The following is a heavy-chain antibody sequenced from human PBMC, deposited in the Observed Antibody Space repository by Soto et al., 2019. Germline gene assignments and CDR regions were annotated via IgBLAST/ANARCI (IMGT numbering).Heavy chain of an antibody. CDR2: TYYRSKWYS. Sequence: SQTPSLTCAISGDSVSSNTAAWNWIRLSPSRGLEWLGRTYYRSKWYSVYAPSLKSRITINPDTSKNQFSLQLNSVTPDDTAIYYCAKAGVAGTYINFDYWGQGILVTVSS. J-gene: IGHJ4*02. CDR1: GDSVSSNTAA. V-gene: IGHV6-1*01. CDR3: AKAGVAGTYINFDY. D-gene: IGHD6-19*01.